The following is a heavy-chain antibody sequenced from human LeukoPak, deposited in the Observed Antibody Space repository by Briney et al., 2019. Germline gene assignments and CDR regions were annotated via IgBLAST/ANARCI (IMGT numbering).Heavy chain of an antibody. J-gene: IGHJ5*02. CDR3: ARGKKGQQLVRGPNWFDP. D-gene: IGHD6-13*01. CDR2: IYHSGST. V-gene: IGHV4-4*02. CDR1: GGSISSSNW. Sequence: SETLSLTCAVSGGSISSSNWWSWVRQPPGKGLEWIGEIYHSGSTNYNPSLKSRVTISVDKSKNQFSLKLSSVTAADTAVYYCARGKKGQQLVRGPNWFDPWGQGTLVTVSS.